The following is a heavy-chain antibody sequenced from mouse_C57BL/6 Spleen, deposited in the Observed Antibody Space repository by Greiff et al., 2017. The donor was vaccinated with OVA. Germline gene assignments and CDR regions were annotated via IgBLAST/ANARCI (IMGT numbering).Heavy chain of an antibody. CDR1: GYAFSSSW. J-gene: IGHJ3*01. V-gene: IGHV1-82*01. Sequence: VKLQESGPELVKPGASVKISCKASGYAFSSSWMNWVKQRPGKGLEWIGRIYPGDGDTNYNGKFKGKATLTADKSSSTAYMQLSSLTSEDSAVYFCARPYYSNGFAYWGQGTLVTVSA. CDR2: IYPGDGDT. D-gene: IGHD2-5*01. CDR3: ARPYYSNGFAY.